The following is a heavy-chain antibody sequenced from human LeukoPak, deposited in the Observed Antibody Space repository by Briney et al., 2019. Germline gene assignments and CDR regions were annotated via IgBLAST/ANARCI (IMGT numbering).Heavy chain of an antibody. Sequence: GASVTVSCKASGYTFTSYGISWVRQAPGQGLEWMGWISAYNGNTNYAQKLQGRVSMTTDTSTSTAYMELRSLRSDDTAVYYCARDPPLDDYGEGDYWGQGTLVTVSS. CDR1: GYTFTSYG. J-gene: IGHJ4*02. V-gene: IGHV1-18*01. D-gene: IGHD4-17*01. CDR3: ARDPPLDDYGEGDY. CDR2: ISAYNGNT.